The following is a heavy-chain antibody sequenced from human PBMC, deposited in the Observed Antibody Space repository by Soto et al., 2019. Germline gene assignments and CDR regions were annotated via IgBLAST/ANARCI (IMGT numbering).Heavy chain of an antibody. CDR3: ANDINTVTYVFDS. CDR1: GFTFSSYG. D-gene: IGHD4-17*01. Sequence: GGSLRLSCAASGFTFSSYGMHWVRQAPGKGLEWVAVISYDGSNKYYADSVKGRFTISRDNSKNTLYLQMNSLRAEDTAVHYCANDINTVTYVFDSWGQGTLLTVSS. CDR2: ISYDGSNK. J-gene: IGHJ4*02. V-gene: IGHV3-30*18.